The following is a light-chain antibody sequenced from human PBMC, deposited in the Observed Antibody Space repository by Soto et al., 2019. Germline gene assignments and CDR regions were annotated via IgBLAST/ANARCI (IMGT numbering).Light chain of an antibody. J-gene: IGKJ1*01. CDR2: GAS. CDR3: PQTYSVWT. V-gene: IGKV1-39*01. CDR1: HYISNF. Sequence: IQMTQSPSSLSASVGESVTITCRASHYISNFLNWYQQKPGKAPILLIYGASNLESGVPSRFSGSGSGTHFTLAISSLQPEDFANYYCPQTYSVWTFGEGTNVEIK.